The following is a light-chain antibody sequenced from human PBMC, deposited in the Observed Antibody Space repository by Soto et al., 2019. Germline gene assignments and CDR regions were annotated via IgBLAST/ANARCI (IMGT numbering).Light chain of an antibody. CDR2: EVT. Sequence: QSALTQPASVSGSPGQSITISCTGTSRDIGSYNYVSWYQQYPGKAPKLMIFEVTNRPSGVSNRFSGSKSGNTASLTISGLQAEDEANYYCSSYTSINTLDVVFGGGT. CDR3: SSYTSINTLDVV. V-gene: IGLV2-14*01. CDR1: SRDIGSYNY. J-gene: IGLJ2*01.